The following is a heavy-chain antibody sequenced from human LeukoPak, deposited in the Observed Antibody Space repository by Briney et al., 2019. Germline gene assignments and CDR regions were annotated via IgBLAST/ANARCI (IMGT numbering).Heavy chain of an antibody. Sequence: ASVKVSCKASGYTFTGYYIHWVRQAPGQGLEWMGWINPNNGGTNSAQKFQGRLTLTRDTSITTAYMELSRLRSDDTAVYYCARSAGIVEPTDYWGQGTLATVSS. V-gene: IGHV1-2*02. CDR1: GYTFTGYY. D-gene: IGHD1-26*01. J-gene: IGHJ4*02. CDR3: ARSAGIVEPTDY. CDR2: INPNNGGT.